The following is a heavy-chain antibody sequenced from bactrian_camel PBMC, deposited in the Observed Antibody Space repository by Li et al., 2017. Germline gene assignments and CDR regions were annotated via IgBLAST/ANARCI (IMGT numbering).Heavy chain of an antibody. D-gene: IGHD6*01. CDR3: AADYGGTDYGGSTFPAHPVFCTSRVEY. CDR2: LYTGGGKI. CDR1: GHPYPTTC. Sequence: QLVESGGGSVQAGGSLRLSCVGSGHPYPTTCMSWFRQAPGKEREGVAALYTGGGKIYYSDSVKGRFTIDEDYAKNTVNLQMNSLKPEDTAMYYYAADYGGTDYGGSTFPAHPVFCTSRVEYWGQGTQVTVS. J-gene: IGHJ4*01. V-gene: IGHV3S25*01.